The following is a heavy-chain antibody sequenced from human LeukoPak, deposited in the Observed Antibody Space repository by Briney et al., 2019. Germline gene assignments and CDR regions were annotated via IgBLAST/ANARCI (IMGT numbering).Heavy chain of an antibody. D-gene: IGHD4-17*01. J-gene: IGHJ4*02. CDR2: IYHSGST. Sequence: SETLSLTCAVSGSSIRSDYYWGWFRPPPGKGLEWIGSIYHSGSTSYNPSLKSRVTISVDTSQNQFSLRLNSVTAADTALYYCARNTTDRFFDYWGQGTLVTVSS. V-gene: IGHV4-38-2*01. CDR1: GSSIRSDYY. CDR3: ARNTTDRFFDY.